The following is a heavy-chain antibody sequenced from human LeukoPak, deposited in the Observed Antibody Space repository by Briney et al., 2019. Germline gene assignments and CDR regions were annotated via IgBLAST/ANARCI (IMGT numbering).Heavy chain of an antibody. CDR2: IKQEGSEK. Sequence: GGALXVSWAASGFTFSSYWMSWVGQAPGKGLEGVANIKQEGSEKYYVDSVKGRFTISRDNAKNSLYLQMNSLRAEDTAVYYCLVGATDWGQGTLVTVSS. J-gene: IGHJ4*02. V-gene: IGHV3-7*01. CDR1: GFTFSSYW. CDR3: LVGATD. D-gene: IGHD1-26*01.